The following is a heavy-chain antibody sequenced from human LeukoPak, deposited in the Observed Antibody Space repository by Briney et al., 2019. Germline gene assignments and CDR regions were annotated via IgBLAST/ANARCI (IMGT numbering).Heavy chain of an antibody. CDR3: SAYFDY. V-gene: IGHV3-30*02. CDR1: GFTFNDYG. J-gene: IGHJ4*02. CDR2: IRYDGSNK. Sequence: GGSLRLSCAASGFTFNDYGMNWVRQAPGKGLEWVAFIRYDGSNKYYADSVKGRFTISRDNSKNTLYLQMNSLRAEDTAVYYCSAYFDYWGQGTLVTVSS.